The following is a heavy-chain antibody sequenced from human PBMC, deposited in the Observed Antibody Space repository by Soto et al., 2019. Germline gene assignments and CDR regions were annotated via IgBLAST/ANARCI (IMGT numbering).Heavy chain of an antibody. V-gene: IGHV3-49*03. D-gene: IGHD3-22*01. CDR1: GFTFGDYT. CDR2: IRRKAYGGTT. CDR3: TRHGDSYDSSGYYSHFDY. J-gene: IGHJ4*02. Sequence: GGSLRLSCTASGFTFGDYTMSWFRQAPGKGLEWVSFIRRKAYGGTTEYAASVEGRFTISRDDSKNIAYLQMNSLKTEDTAVYYCTRHGDSYDSSGYYSHFDYWGQGTLVTVSS.